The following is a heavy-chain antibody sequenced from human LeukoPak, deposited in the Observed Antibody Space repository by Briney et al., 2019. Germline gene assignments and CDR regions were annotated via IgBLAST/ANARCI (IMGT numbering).Heavy chain of an antibody. CDR2: ISAGGTTT. CDR1: GFQFSSYE. CDR3: ASLWFDP. J-gene: IGHJ5*02. V-gene: IGHV3-48*03. Sequence: GGSLRLSCAASGFQFSSYEMNWVRQAPGKGLEWVSYISAGGTTTYYVDSVKGRFTISRDNTKGSLYLQMNSPRAEDTAVYYCASLWFDPWGQGSLVTVSS.